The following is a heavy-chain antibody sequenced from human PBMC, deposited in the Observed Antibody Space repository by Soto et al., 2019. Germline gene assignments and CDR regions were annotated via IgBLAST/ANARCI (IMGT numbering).Heavy chain of an antibody. CDR1: GGYISSSSYY. D-gene: IGHD6-13*01. CDR2: IYYSGST. V-gene: IGHV4-39*01. CDR3: ARHRPSNSWYDGTIYV. Sequence: QLQLPESGPGLVKPSETLSLTRTVSGGYISSSSYYWGWIRQPPGKGLEWIGSIYYSGSTYYNPSLKSPVTIAVDASTSQSALKLSSVTAADTAVYHCARHRPSNSWYDGTIYVWGEETTVTVSS. J-gene: IGHJ6*02.